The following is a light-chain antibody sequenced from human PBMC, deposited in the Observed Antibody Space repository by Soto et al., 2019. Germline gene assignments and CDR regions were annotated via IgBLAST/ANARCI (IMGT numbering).Light chain of an antibody. Sequence: IPLTQSPSSLSASVGDRVTITCRASQDINYYLAWYQQKPGTAPKLLIYAASTLQSGVPSRFSGSGSGTEFTLTISSLQPEDFATYYCQQLDSYPRTFGPGTKVDVK. CDR2: AAS. J-gene: IGKJ3*01. CDR1: QDINYY. V-gene: IGKV1-9*01. CDR3: QQLDSYPRT.